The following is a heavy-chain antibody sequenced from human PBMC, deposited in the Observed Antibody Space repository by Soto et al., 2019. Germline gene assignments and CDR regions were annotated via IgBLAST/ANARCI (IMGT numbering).Heavy chain of an antibody. CDR2: FNGGNGNT. CDR1: GYTFSTYA. J-gene: IGHJ4*02. Sequence: QVQLVQSGAEERKPGASVKVSCKASGYTFSTYAMHWVRRAPGQSLEWMGWFNGGNGNTKYSQKFEGRVTITTDTAASTAYMALNMLRSEDTAVYYCARGNVRGGCFDYWGQGTLVSVSS. D-gene: IGHD3-10*01. V-gene: IGHV1-3*05. CDR3: ARGNVRGGCFDY.